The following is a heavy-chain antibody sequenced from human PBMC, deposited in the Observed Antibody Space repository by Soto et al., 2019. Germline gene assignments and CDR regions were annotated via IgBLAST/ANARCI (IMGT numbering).Heavy chain of an antibody. CDR1: GFTFRNYG. CDR2: IGIGSSTK. Sequence: GSMRLSCAASGFTFRNYGMNCVRQAPGKGLEWVSYIGIGSSTKYYADSVKGRFTISRDNAKNSLYLQMNSLRAEDTAVYYCARDQLYYNDISGRPLNAFDVWGQGTMVTVSS. D-gene: IGHD3-22*01. V-gene: IGHV3-48*01. CDR3: ARDQLYYNDISGRPLNAFDV. J-gene: IGHJ3*01.